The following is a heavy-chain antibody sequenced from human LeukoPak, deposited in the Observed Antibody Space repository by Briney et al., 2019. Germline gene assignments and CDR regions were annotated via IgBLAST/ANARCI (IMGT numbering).Heavy chain of an antibody. CDR3: AKDQQDAVTLDY. D-gene: IGHD4-17*01. CDR1: GFTFSSYA. Sequence: GGSLRLSCAAPGFTFSSYAMSWVRQAPGKGLEWVSAISGSGGSTYYADSVKGRFTISRDNSKNTLYLQMNSLRAEDTAVYYCAKDQQDAVTLDYWGQGTLVTVSS. J-gene: IGHJ4*02. V-gene: IGHV3-23*01. CDR2: ISGSGGST.